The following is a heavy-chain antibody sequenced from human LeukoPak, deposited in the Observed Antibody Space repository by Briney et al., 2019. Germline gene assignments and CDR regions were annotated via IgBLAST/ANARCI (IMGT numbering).Heavy chain of an antibody. CDR3: ARDNPTKVVVITESSGWFDP. V-gene: IGHV3-48*03. D-gene: IGHD3-22*01. CDR2: ISSSCSTI. CDR1: GFTFSSYE. J-gene: IGHJ5*02. Sequence: GGSLRLSCAASGFTFSSYEMNWVGQAPGKGLEGVSYISSSCSTIYYADSVKGRFTISRANAKNSLYLQMNSMRAEDTAVYYCARDNPTKVVVITESSGWFDPWGQGTLVTVSS.